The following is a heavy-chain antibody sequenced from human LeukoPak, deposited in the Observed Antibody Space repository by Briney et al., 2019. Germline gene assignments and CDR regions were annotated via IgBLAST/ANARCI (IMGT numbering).Heavy chain of an antibody. D-gene: IGHD3-22*01. V-gene: IGHV1-2*02. CDR3: AKDRLMVITAEYFDY. J-gene: IGHJ4*02. CDR2: INPNTGGT. Sequence: GASVQVSCKASGYTFTAYYIHWVRQAPGQGLEWMGWINPNTGGTNYAQKFQGRVTITRDTSISTAYMELSRLRSDDTAVYYCAKDRLMVITAEYFDYWGQGTLVTVSS. CDR1: GYTFTAYY.